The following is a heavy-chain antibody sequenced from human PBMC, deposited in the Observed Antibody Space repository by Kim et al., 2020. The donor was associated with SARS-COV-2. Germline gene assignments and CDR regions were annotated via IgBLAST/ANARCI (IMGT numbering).Heavy chain of an antibody. CDR3: AKDRERGSSLYYFDY. Sequence: GGSLRLSCAASGFTFSSYGMHWVRQAPGKGLEWVAVISYDGSNKYYADSVKGRFTISRDNSKNTLYLQMNSLRAEDTAVYYCAKDRERGSSLYYFDYWGQGTLVTVSS. J-gene: IGHJ4*02. CDR1: GFTFSSYG. D-gene: IGHD5-12*01. V-gene: IGHV3-30*18. CDR2: ISYDGSNK.